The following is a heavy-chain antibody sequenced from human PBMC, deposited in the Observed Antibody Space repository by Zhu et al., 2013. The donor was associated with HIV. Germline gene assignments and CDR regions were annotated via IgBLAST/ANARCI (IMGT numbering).Heavy chain of an antibody. CDR2: ISAYNGNT. D-gene: IGHD5-18*01. J-gene: IGHJ6*02. CDR3: ARQDTAMAYSVGYYYYGMDV. V-gene: IGHV1-18*01. CDR1: GYTFTSYG. Sequence: QVQLVQSGAEVKKPGASVKVSCKASGYTFTSYGISWVRQAPGQGLEWMGWISAYNGNTNYAQKLQGRVTMTTDTSTSTAYMELRSLRSDDTAVYYCARQDTAMAYSVGYYYYGMDVWGQGDHGSPSP.